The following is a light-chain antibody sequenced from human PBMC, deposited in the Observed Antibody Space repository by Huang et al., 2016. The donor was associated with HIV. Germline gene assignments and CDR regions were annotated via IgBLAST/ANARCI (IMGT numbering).Light chain of an antibody. V-gene: IGKV3-15*01. CDR2: GAS. Sequence: EIVMTQSPATLSVSPGERATLSCRASQTISSDLAWYQQKTGQAPRLLIDGASTRATGIPARVSGSGSGTDFTLTINNVQSEDFALYYCQQYNNWRTFGQGTKV. CDR3: QQYNNWRT. J-gene: IGKJ1*01. CDR1: QTISSD.